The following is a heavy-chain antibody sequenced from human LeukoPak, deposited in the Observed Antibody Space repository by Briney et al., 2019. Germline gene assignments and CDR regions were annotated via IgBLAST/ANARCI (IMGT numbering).Heavy chain of an antibody. Sequence: GASVKVSCKASGYTFTGYYMHWVRQAPGQGLEWMVWINPNSGGTNYAQWFQGRVTMTRDTSITTVYMELSRLRSDDTAVYYCARGDGYRSTRPFDYWGQGTLVTVSS. V-gene: IGHV1-2*02. J-gene: IGHJ4*02. CDR2: INPNSGGT. CDR1: GYTFTGYY. CDR3: ARGDGYRSTRPFDY. D-gene: IGHD6-13*01.